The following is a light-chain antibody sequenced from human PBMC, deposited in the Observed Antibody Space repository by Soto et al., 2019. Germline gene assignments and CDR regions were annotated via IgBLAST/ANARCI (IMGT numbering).Light chain of an antibody. Sequence: EIVLTQSPATLSLSPGERATLSCRARQSVSSYLAWYQQKPGQAPRLLIYDASNRATGIPARFSGSGSGTDFTLTISSLEPEDFAVDYCQQRSNWPRGFTFGPGTKVDIK. V-gene: IGKV3-11*01. J-gene: IGKJ3*01. CDR2: DAS. CDR1: QSVSSY. CDR3: QQRSNWPRGFT.